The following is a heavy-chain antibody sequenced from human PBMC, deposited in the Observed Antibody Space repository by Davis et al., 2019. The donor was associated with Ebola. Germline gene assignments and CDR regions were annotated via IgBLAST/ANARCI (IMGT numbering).Heavy chain of an antibody. CDR1: GFTFRSYW. D-gene: IGHD3-3*01. CDR3: AKGSVTIFGVAPDYYGMDV. J-gene: IGHJ6*04. Sequence: GGSLRLSCAASGFTFRSYWMHWVRQAPGKGLEWVAVISYDGSNKYYADSVKGRFTISRDNSKNTLYLQMNSLRAEDTAVYYCAKGSVTIFGVAPDYYGMDVWGKGTTVTVSS. CDR2: ISYDGSNK. V-gene: IGHV3-30*18.